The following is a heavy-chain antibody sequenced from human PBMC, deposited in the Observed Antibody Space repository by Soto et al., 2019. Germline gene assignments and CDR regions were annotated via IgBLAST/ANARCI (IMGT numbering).Heavy chain of an antibody. CDR2: IYYSGST. J-gene: IGHJ6*02. V-gene: IGHV4-30-4*01. Sequence: QVQLQESGPGLVKPSQTLSLTCTVSGGSISSGDYYWSWIRQPPGKGLEWIGYIYYSGSTYYNPSLXSXVXIXXDTSKNQFSLTLSSVTAADTAVYSCARASPVVTDVWGQGTTVTVSS. CDR1: GGSISSGDYY. CDR3: ARASPVVTDV. D-gene: IGHD5-18*01.